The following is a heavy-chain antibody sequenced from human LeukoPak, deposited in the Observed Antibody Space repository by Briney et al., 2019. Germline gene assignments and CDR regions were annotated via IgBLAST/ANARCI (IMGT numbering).Heavy chain of an antibody. CDR3: ASAGEYNWNYNAFDI. CDR1: GFTFSDYY. V-gene: IGHV3-53*01. J-gene: IGHJ3*02. CDR2: IYSGGST. Sequence: GGSLRLSCAASGFTFSDYYMSWIRQAPGKGLEWVSVIYSGGSTYYADSVKGRFTISRDNSKNTLYLQMNSLRAEDTAVYYCASAGEYNWNYNAFDIWGQGTMVTVSS. D-gene: IGHD1-7*01.